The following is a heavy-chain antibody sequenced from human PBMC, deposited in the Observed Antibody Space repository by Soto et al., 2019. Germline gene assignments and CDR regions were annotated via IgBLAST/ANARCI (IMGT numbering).Heavy chain of an antibody. D-gene: IGHD3-22*01. CDR1: GFTFSSYG. V-gene: IGHV3-30*18. CDR3: ANLYDSSGYFDY. Sequence: QVQLVESGGGVVQPGRSLRLSCAASGFTFSSYGMHWVRQAPGKGLEWVAVISYDGSNKYYAYSVKGRFTISRDNSKNTLYLQMNSLRAEDTAVYYCANLYDSSGYFDYWGQGTLVTVSS. CDR2: ISYDGSNK. J-gene: IGHJ4*02.